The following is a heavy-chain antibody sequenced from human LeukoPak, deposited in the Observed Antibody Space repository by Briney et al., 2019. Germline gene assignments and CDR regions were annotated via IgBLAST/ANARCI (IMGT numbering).Heavy chain of an antibody. D-gene: IGHD3-10*02. CDR3: ARDMYGLSWYFQH. J-gene: IGHJ1*01. CDR1: GFTFSSYA. Sequence: GRSLRLSCAASGFTFSSYAMHWVRQAPGKGLEWVAVKSYDGSNKYYADSVKGRFTISRDNSKNTLYLQMNSLRAEDTAVYYCARDMYGLSWYFQHWGQGTLVTVSS. V-gene: IGHV3-30*04. CDR2: KSYDGSNK.